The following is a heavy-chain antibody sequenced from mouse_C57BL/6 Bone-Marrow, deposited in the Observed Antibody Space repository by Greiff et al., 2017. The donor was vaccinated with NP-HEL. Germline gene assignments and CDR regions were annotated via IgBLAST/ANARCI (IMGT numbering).Heavy chain of an antibody. CDR1: GYTFTDYE. CDR2: IDPETGGT. CDR3: TREDFREYYGRGRY. Sequence: QVTLKESGAELVRPGASVTLSCKASGYTFTDYEMHWVKQTPVHGLEWIGAIDPETGGTAYNQKFKGKAILTADKSSSTAYMELRSLTSEDSAVDYCTREDFREYYGRGRYWGQGTTLTVSS. J-gene: IGHJ2*01. D-gene: IGHD1-1*01. V-gene: IGHV1-15*01.